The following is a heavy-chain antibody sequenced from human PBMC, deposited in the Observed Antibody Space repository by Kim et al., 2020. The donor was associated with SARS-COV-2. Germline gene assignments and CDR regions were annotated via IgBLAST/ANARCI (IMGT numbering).Heavy chain of an antibody. Sequence: GGSLRLSCAASGFTFSTYDMSWVRQAPGKGLEWVSAISSSGEGTFYADSVKGRFTISRDNSRDTLYLRLNNLRAEDTAVYYCVKWGFCSGGRCAQFFQHWGQGTPVSVSS. CDR2: ISSSGEGT. V-gene: IGHV3-23*01. CDR1: GFTFSTYD. D-gene: IGHD2-15*01. CDR3: VKWGFCSGGRCAQFFQH. J-gene: IGHJ1*01.